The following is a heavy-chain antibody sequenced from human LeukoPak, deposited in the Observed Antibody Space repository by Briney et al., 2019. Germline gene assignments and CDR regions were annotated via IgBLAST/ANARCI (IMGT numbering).Heavy chain of an antibody. V-gene: IGHV3-23*01. CDR2: ISSGGGSI. Sequence: GVSLRLSCAASGFTFSSNVMNWVRQPPGKGLEWGSNISSGGGSIFYADSVRGRLTISTDTSKNTLFLRMVGVRAAGTAVYYCSFFHALGSRGRGSGFWGKGTLVTFSS. D-gene: IGHD3-16*01. CDR1: GFTFSSNV. J-gene: IGHJ4*02. CDR3: SFFHALGSRGRGSGF.